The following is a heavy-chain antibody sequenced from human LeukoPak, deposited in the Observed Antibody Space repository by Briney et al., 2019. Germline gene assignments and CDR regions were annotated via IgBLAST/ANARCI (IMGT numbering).Heavy chain of an antibody. V-gene: IGHV3-49*03. D-gene: IGHD3-16*01. Sequence: GGSLRLSCTASGFTFGDHSVSWFRQAPGKGLEWVGFIRSKAYGGTAEYAASVKGRFTISRDDSKSIAYLQMNSLKTEDTAVYYCTRTITFGGVKEVDYWGQGTLVTVSS. CDR2: IRSKAYGGTA. J-gene: IGHJ4*02. CDR1: GFTFGDHS. CDR3: TRTITFGGVKEVDY.